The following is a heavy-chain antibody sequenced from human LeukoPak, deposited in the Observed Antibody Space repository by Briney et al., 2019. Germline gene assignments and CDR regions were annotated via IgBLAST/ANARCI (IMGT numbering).Heavy chain of an antibody. V-gene: IGHV4-59*08. CDR2: AYYTGST. J-gene: IGHJ6*03. CDR3: ARGRKARYCSSTSCPTFYYYYYMDV. Sequence: SETLSLTCIVSGESISGFYWNWIRQPPGKGLEWIGYAYYTGSTNYNPSLKSRVTISIDTSKNQFSLKLSAVTAADTAVYYCARGRKARYCSSTSCPTFYYYYYMDVWGKGTTVTVSS. D-gene: IGHD2-2*01. CDR1: GESISGFY.